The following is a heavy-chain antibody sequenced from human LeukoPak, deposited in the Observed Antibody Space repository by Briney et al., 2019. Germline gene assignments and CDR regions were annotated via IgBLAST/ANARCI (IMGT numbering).Heavy chain of an antibody. D-gene: IGHD6-6*01. CDR1: GFTFSSYA. V-gene: IGHV4-34*01. J-gene: IGHJ4*02. CDR3: ARGGKAARKFDY. CDR2: INHSGST. Sequence: PGGSLRLSCAASGFTFSSYAMSWIRQPPGKGLEWIGEINHSGSTNYNPSLKSRVTISVDTSKNQFSLKLSSVTAADTAVYYCARGGKAARKFDYWGQGTLVTVSS.